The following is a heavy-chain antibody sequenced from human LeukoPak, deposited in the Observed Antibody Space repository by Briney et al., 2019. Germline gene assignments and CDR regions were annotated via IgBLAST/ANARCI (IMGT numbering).Heavy chain of an antibody. D-gene: IGHD2-2*01. J-gene: IGHJ4*02. CDR3: AKPFLGSSTSCFVY. CDR2: IRKKANSYTT. CDR1: GFIFSDHY. V-gene: IGHV3-72*01. Sequence: GGSLRLSCAASGFIFSDHYMDWVRQAPGKGLEWVGRIRKKANSYTTEYAASVRGRFTISRDDSKNSLYLQMNSLKTEDTAVYYCAKPFLGSSTSCFVYWGQGTLVTVSS.